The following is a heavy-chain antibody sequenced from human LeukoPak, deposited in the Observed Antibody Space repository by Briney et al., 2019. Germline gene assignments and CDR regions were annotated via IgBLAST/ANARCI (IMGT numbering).Heavy chain of an antibody. CDR3: ASLVVPADH. Sequence: PSETLSLTCTVSGGSISSSSYYWGWIRQPPGKGLEWIGSIYYSGSTYYNPSLKSRVTISVDTSKNQFSLKLSSVTAADTAVYYCASLVVPADHWGQGTLVTVSS. CDR2: IYYSGST. J-gene: IGHJ4*02. D-gene: IGHD2-2*01. V-gene: IGHV4-39*01. CDR1: GGSISSSSYY.